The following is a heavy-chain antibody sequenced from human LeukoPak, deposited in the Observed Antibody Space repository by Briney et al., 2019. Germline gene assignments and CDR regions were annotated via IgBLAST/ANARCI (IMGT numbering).Heavy chain of an antibody. D-gene: IGHD3-22*01. CDR3: ARGLGLNYYYYMDV. CDR2: IYHSGST. V-gene: IGHV4-59*08. J-gene: IGHJ6*03. CDR1: GGSISSYY. Sequence: SETLSLTCTVSGGSISSYYWSWIRQPAGKGLEWIGEIYHSGSTNYNPSLKSRVTISMDKSKNQFSLKLSSVTAADTAVYYCARGLGLNYYYYMDVWGKGTTVTVSS.